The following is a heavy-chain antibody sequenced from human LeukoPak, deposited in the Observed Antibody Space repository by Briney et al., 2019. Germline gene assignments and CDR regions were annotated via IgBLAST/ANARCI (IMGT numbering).Heavy chain of an antibody. Sequence: GGSLRLSCAASGFTFSSYTMNWVYQAPGKGLEWVSYISSSSSTIHYADSVKGRFTISRDNAKKSLDLQMNSLRDEDTAVYYCARFLDYWGQGTLVTVSS. CDR2: ISSSSSTI. J-gene: IGHJ4*02. V-gene: IGHV3-48*02. CDR1: GFTFSSYT. CDR3: ARFLDY.